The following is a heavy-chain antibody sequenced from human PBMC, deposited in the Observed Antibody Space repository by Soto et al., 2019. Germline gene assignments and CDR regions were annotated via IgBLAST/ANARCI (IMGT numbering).Heavy chain of an antibody. CDR1: GGSFSGYY. J-gene: IGHJ6*03. D-gene: IGHD4-4*01. V-gene: IGHV4-34*01. CDR2: INHSGST. Sequence: NPSETLSLTCAVYGGSFSGYYWSWIRQPPGKGLEWIGEINHSGSTNYNPSLKSRVTISVDTSKNQFSLKLSSVTAADTAVYYCARGRTVTPYYYYYYMDVWGKGTTVTVSS. CDR3: ARGRTVTPYYYYYYMDV.